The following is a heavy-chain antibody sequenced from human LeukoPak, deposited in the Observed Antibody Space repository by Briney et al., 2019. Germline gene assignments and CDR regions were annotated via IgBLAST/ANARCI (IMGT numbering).Heavy chain of an antibody. CDR1: GFTFSSYA. V-gene: IGHV3-30-3*01. CDR2: ISYDGSNK. J-gene: IGHJ4*02. Sequence: LSGGSLRLSCAASGFTFSSYAMHWVRQAPGKGLEWVAVISYDGSNKYYADSVKGRFTISRDNSKNTLYLQMNSLRAEDTAVYYCARGSIQSDQYYFDYWGQGTLVTVSS. D-gene: IGHD4-11*01. CDR3: ARGSIQSDQYYFDY.